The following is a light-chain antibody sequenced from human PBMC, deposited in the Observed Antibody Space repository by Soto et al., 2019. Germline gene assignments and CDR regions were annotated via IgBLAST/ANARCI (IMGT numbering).Light chain of an antibody. Sequence: DIQMTQSPSSVSASVGDTVTITCRASQSISTWLAWYQQKPNKAPKSLISGASNLQSGVPSRFSGSGSGTDFTLTISSLQPEDFATYYCQQFYTFPLTFGGGTKVDIK. CDR2: GAS. CDR1: QSISTW. CDR3: QQFYTFPLT. J-gene: IGKJ4*01. V-gene: IGKV1D-16*01.